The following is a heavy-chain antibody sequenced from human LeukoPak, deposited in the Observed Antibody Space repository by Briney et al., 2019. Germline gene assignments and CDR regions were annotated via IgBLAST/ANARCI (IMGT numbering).Heavy chain of an antibody. D-gene: IGHD2-2*01. CDR1: GGTFSSYA. CDR2: IIPILGIA. V-gene: IGHV1-69*04. CDR3: ARRASIVVVPAAAYYYYGMDV. Sequence: SVKVSCKASGGTFSSYAISWVRQAPGQGLEWMGRIIPILGIANYAQKFQGRDTITADKSTSTAYMELSSLRSEDTAVYYCARRASIVVVPAAAYYYYGMDVWGQGTTVTVSS. J-gene: IGHJ6*02.